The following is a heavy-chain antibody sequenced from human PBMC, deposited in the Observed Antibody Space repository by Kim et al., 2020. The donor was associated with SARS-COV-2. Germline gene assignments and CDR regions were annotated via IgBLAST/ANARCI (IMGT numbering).Heavy chain of an antibody. Sequence: ADSVKGRFTISRDNSKSTLHLQMNSLRAEDTATYYFAKYPFGEPRGPLNMWGQGTMVTVSS. V-gene: IGHV3-23*05. CDR3: AKYPFGEPRGPLNM. J-gene: IGHJ3*02. D-gene: IGHD3-10*01.